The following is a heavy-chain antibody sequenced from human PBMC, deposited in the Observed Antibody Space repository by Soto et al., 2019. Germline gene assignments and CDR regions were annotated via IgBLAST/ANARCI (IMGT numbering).Heavy chain of an antibody. Sequence: PGESLKISCKGSGYSFDNYWIGWVRQMPGKGLEGMAIIYPGDSARRYSPSFQGKVTISADQSISTAYLQWSSLKASDTAHHYCVSYRSRDYYYGMEVCGQGTTVTVSS. V-gene: IGHV5-51*01. CDR2: IYPGDSAR. J-gene: IGHJ6*02. D-gene: IGHD1-26*01. CDR1: GYSFDNYW. CDR3: VSYRSRDYYYGMEV.